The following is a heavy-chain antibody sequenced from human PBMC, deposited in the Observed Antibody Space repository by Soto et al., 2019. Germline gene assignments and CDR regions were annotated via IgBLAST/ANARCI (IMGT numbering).Heavy chain of an antibody. CDR1: GGTFSSYS. CDR2: IIPIFGTA. V-gene: IGHV1-69*05. J-gene: IGHJ5*02. CDR3: ARSSGGNFGIIIEGTNWFAP. Sequence: EASVKVSCKASGGTFSSYSISWVRQAPGQGREWMGGIIPIFGTANYAQKFQGRVTLTRDASASTAYMEVSSLTSEDTAMYYCARSSGGNFGIIIEGTNWFAPWGQGTLVNVSS. D-gene: IGHD1-26*01.